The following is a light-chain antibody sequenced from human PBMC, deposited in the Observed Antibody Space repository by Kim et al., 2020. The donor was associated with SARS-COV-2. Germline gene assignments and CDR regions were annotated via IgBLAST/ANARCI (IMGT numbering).Light chain of an antibody. CDR2: DVS. J-gene: IGLJ1*01. Sequence: GQSISISCTGTSSDVCGYNYVSWYQQHPGKVPKLIIYDVSNRPSGVSNRFSGSKSGNTASLTISGLQAEDEADYYCSSYTSITTGVFGTGTKVTVL. V-gene: IGLV2-14*03. CDR3: SSYTSITTGV. CDR1: SSDVCGYNY.